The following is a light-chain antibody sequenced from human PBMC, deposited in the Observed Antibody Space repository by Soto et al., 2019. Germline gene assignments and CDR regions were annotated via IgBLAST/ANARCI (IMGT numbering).Light chain of an antibody. CDR1: QDISNY. J-gene: IGKJ3*01. CDR3: QQYDNLLIFT. CDR2: DAS. Sequence: DLQLTQSPSSLSASVGDRVTITCQASQDISNYLNWYQQKPGKAPKLLIYDASNLETVVPSRFSGSGSGTDFTFTISSLQPEDIATYYCQQYDNLLIFTFGPGTKVDIK. V-gene: IGKV1-33*01.